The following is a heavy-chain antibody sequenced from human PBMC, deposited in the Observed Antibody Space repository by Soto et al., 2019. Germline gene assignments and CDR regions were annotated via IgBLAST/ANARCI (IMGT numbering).Heavy chain of an antibody. V-gene: IGHV4-4*02. D-gene: IGHD2-2*01. Sequence: SETLSLTCAVSGGSISSSNWWSWVRQPPGKGLEWIGEIYHSGSTNYNPSLKSRVTISVDKSKNQFSLKLSSVTAADTAVYYCARDLVSRYCSSTSCSPWGWFDPWGQGTLVTVSS. CDR3: ARDLVSRYCSSTSCSPWGWFDP. CDR1: GGSISSSNW. J-gene: IGHJ5*02. CDR2: IYHSGST.